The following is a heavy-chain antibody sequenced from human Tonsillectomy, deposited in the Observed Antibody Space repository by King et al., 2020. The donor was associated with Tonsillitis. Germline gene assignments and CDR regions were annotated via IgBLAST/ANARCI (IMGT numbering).Heavy chain of an antibody. V-gene: IGHV5-51*01. CDR2: IYPGYSDT. CDR3: ARQTNITIGDC. D-gene: IGHD3-10*01. Sequence: QLVQSGAEVKKPGESLKISCKGSGHSFSNSWIGWVRQMPGKGLEWMGIIYPGYSDTRYSPSFQGQVTISADKSINTAYLQWSSLRASDTAMYYCARQTNITIGDCWGQGTLVTVSS. CDR1: GHSFSNSW. J-gene: IGHJ4*02.